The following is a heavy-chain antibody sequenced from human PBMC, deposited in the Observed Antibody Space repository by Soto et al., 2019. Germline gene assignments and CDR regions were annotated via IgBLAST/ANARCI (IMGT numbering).Heavy chain of an antibody. D-gene: IGHD1-26*01. J-gene: IGHJ6*01. V-gene: IGHV4-38-2*01. CDR3: ARLDTIEEVEGMDA. CDR1: GYSISSVDY. Sequence: SETLSLTCAFSGYSISSVDYWCCIRQSPGKCLECIGSIYHSGSTYYNPSLKSRVIISVDTSENQFSLKLSSVTAADTAVYYWARLDTIEEVEGMDAWGQGTTVTVSS. CDR2: IYHSGST.